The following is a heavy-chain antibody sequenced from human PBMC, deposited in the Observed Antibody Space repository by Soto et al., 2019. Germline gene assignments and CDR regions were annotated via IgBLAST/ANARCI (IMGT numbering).Heavy chain of an antibody. V-gene: IGHV4-59*08. Sequence: QVQLQESGPGLVKPSETLSLTCTVSGGCITNYYCSWFRQPPGKGLEWLGYIQYSGYSAYNLSLKRRVTMSMDPCKTQFSLMLESVTATDTAVYYCARHGFGSLHCLVDVWGQGTTVIVSS. CDR1: GGCITNYY. CDR2: IQYSGYS. D-gene: IGHD3-10*01. J-gene: IGHJ6*01. CDR3: ARHGFGSLHCLVDV.